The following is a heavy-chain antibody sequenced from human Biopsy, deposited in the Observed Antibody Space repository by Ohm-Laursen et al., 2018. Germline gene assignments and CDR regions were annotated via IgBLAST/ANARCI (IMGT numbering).Heavy chain of an antibody. CDR2: VYYTGST. CDR3: ARDRGYYSDRTVPGYFDL. CDR1: GDSISSYY. J-gene: IGHJ2*01. D-gene: IGHD3-22*01. Sequence: SETLSLTCTVSGDSISSYYWSWIRQSPGMGLEWIGYVYYTGSTGYNPSLQSRVTISVDTSKNHFSLRLRSVTPADTAIYYCARDRGYYSDRTVPGYFDLWGRGTLVTVSS. V-gene: IGHV4-59*01.